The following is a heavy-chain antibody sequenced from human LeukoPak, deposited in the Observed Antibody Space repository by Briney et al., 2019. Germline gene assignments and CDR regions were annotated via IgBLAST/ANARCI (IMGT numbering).Heavy chain of an antibody. D-gene: IGHD5-18*01. J-gene: IGHJ4*02. Sequence: ASVKVSCKASGGTFSSYAISWVRQAPGQGLEWMGGIIPIFGTANYAQKFQGRVTITADKSTSTAYMELSSLRSEDTAVYYCASQDTATFDYWGQGTLVTVSS. CDR1: GGTFSSYA. CDR3: ASQDTATFDY. V-gene: IGHV1-69*06. CDR2: IIPIFGTA.